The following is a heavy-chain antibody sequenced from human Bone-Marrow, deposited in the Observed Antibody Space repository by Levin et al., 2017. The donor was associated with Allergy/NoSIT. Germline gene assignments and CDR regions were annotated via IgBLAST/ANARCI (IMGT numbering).Heavy chain of an antibody. CDR3: ARSSSSECGAFDI. V-gene: IGHV4-39*01. CDR1: GGSISSSSYY. Sequence: SETLSLTCTVSGGSISSSSYYWGWIRQPPGKGLEWIGSIYYSGSTYYNPSLKSRVTISVDTSKNQFSLKLSSVTAADTAVYYCARSSSSECGAFDIWGQGTMVTVSS. D-gene: IGHD6-6*01. J-gene: IGHJ3*02. CDR2: IYYSGST.